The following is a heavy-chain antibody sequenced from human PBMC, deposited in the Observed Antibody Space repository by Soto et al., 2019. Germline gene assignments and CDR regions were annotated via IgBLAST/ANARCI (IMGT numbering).Heavy chain of an antibody. D-gene: IGHD3-3*01. Sequence: LRLSCAVSGFSFGTYWMSWVRQAPGKGLEWLASIKQDGSERYYLDSVKGRFTISRDNAKDSLSLQMNSLRGEDTAFYYCARDVGPITIFGEALSGHFAFWGQGTLVTVSS. CDR3: ARDVGPITIFGEALSGHFAF. V-gene: IGHV3-7*03. CDR2: IKQDGSER. J-gene: IGHJ4*02. CDR1: GFSFGTYW.